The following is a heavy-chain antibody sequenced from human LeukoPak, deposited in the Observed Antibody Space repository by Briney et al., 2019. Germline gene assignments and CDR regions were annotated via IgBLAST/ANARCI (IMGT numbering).Heavy chain of an antibody. CDR3: AKRGDTLEIPSYLDY. V-gene: IGHV3-30*02. J-gene: IGHJ4*02. CDR2: IRSDGNNE. CDR1: GFTFSNYG. D-gene: IGHD5-12*01. Sequence: GGSLRLSCTASGFTFSNYGMHWVRQAPGQGLEWVAFIRSDGNNEYYADSVKGRFTISRDNSRNALSLDMNNLRPEDTAVYYCAKRGDTLEIPSYLDYCGQGTLVTVSS.